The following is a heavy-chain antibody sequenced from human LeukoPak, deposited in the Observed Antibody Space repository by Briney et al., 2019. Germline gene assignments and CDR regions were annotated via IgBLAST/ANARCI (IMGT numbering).Heavy chain of an antibody. V-gene: IGHV3-9*01. D-gene: IGHD1-26*01. CDR1: GFSFDDYA. CDR3: VKVRIVGAPTDYFDY. CDR2: ISWNSGTI. Sequence: GGSLRLSCAASGFSFDDYAMHWVRQAPGKGLEWVSGISWNSGTIVYAASVKGRFTIFRDNAKNSLYLQMNSLRAEDTALYYCVKVRIVGAPTDYFDYWGQGTLVTVSS. J-gene: IGHJ4*02.